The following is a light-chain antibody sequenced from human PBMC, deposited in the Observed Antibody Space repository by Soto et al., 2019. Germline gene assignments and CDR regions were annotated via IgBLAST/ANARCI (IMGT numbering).Light chain of an antibody. CDR3: QQDYNLPPT. V-gene: IGKV3D-7*01. CDR1: QSVSSSY. CDR2: GAS. J-gene: IGKJ1*01. Sequence: EIVMTQSPATLSLSPGERATLSCRASQSVSSSYLSWYQQKPGQAPRLLIYGASTRATGIPARFSGSGSGTYFTLTISSLQPEDFAVYYCQQDYNLPPTFGQGTKVEIK.